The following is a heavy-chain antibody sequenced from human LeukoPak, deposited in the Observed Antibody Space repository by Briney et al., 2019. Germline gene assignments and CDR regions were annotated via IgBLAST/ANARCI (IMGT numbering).Heavy chain of an antibody. Sequence: GGSLRLSCAASGFTFKLYTMNWVRQAPGQGLEWVSSINFSGDNRGDNTYYADSVRGRFSISRDNSQNTVFLQMNNLRVDDTAAYYCVGTFTVFGVVSTIEWGQGTLVTVSS. J-gene: IGHJ4*02. CDR3: VGTFTVFGVVSTIE. CDR2: INFSGDNRGDNT. D-gene: IGHD3-3*01. CDR1: GFTFKLYT. V-gene: IGHV3-23*01.